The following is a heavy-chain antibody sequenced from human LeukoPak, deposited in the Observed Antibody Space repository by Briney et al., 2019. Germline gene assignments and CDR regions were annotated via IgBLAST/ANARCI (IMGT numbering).Heavy chain of an antibody. D-gene: IGHD2-15*01. J-gene: IGHJ6*02. CDR3: AKDFYCSGGSCYYYGMDV. V-gene: IGHV3-23*01. Sequence: GGSLRLSCAASGFTFSSYAMSWVRQAPGKGREWVSAISGSGGSTYYADSVKGRFTISRDNSKNTLYLQMNSLRAEDTAAYYCAKDFYCSGGSCYYYGMDVWGQGTTVTVSS. CDR1: GFTFSSYA. CDR2: ISGSGGST.